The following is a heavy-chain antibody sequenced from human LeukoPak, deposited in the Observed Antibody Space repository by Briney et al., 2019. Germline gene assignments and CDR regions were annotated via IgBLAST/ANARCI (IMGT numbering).Heavy chain of an antibody. CDR1: GFTFSSYG. CDR2: IRYDGSNK. CDR3: AKGGEQLWSKHFDY. D-gene: IGHD5-18*01. V-gene: IGHV3-30*02. Sequence: GGSLRLSCAASGFTFSSYGMHWVRQAPGKGLEWVAFIRYDGSNKYYADSVKGRFTISRDNSKNTLYLQMNSLRAGDTAVYYCAKGGEQLWSKHFDYWGQGILVTVSS. J-gene: IGHJ4*02.